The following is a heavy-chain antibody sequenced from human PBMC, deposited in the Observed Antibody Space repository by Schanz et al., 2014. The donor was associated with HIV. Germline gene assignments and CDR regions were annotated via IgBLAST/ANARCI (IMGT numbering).Heavy chain of an antibody. V-gene: IGHV3-21*01. J-gene: IGHJ4*02. CDR2: ISSSSTYI. Sequence: EVQLVESGGGLVKPGGSLRLSCAASGFTFSAYSMNWVRQAPGKGLEWVSSISSSSTYIYYADSVKGRFTISRDYSKNSLDLEVSSLRTEDTAIYFCAREGGTSGRNGYFDSWGQGALVTVSS. CDR1: GFTFSAYS. D-gene: IGHD6-19*01. CDR3: AREGGTSGRNGYFDS.